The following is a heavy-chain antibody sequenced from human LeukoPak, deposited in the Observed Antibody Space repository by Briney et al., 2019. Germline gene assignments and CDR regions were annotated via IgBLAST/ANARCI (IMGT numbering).Heavy chain of an antibody. J-gene: IGHJ4*02. V-gene: IGHV3-48*01. CDR2: ISRSSGNI. CDR1: RFSFSSYG. D-gene: IGHD4-17*01. CDR3: ARDVATVTPPGY. Sequence: PGGSLRLSCAASRFSFSSYGMNWVRQAPGQGLEWISYISRSSGNIHYADSVKGRFTISRDNAKNSLFLQMNSLRVEDTAVYYCARDVATVTPPGYWGQGTLVTVSS.